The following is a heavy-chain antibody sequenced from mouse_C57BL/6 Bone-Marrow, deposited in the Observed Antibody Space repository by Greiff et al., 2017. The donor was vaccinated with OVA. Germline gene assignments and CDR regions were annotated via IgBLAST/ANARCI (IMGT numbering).Heavy chain of an antibody. J-gene: IGHJ3*01. V-gene: IGHV1-64*01. CDR1: GYTFTSYW. Sequence: QVQLQQPGAELVKPGASVKLSCKASGYTFTSYWMHWVKQRPGQGLEWIGMIHPNSGSTNYNEKFKSKATLTVDKSSSTAYMQLSSLTSEDSAVYYCASSLRWLLLFAYWGQGTLVTVSA. CDR2: IHPNSGST. CDR3: ASSLRWLLLFAY. D-gene: IGHD2-3*01.